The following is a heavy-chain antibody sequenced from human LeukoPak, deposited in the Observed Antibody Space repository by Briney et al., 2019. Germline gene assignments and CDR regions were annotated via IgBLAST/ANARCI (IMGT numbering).Heavy chain of an antibody. Sequence: SETLSLTCTVSGGSISNYYWSWIRQPAGKGLEWIGRIYSSGSTNYNPSLKSRVTISVDTSKNQFSLKLSSVTAADTAVYYCARGNYDILTGYYWSPYFDYWGQGTLVTVSS. CDR1: GGSISNYY. D-gene: IGHD3-9*01. CDR2: IYSSGST. J-gene: IGHJ4*02. V-gene: IGHV4-4*07. CDR3: ARGNYDILTGYYWSPYFDY.